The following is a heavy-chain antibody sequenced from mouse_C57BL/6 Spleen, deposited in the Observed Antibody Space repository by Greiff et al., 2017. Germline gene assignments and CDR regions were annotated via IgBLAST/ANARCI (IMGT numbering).Heavy chain of an antibody. Sequence: VQLQQSGAELVKPGASVKISCKASGYAFSSYWMNWVKRRPGKGLEWIGQIYPGDGDTNYNGKFKGKATLTADKSSSTAYMQLSSLTSEDSAVYFCARSETDFDYWGQGTTLTVSS. J-gene: IGHJ2*01. CDR1: GYAFSSYW. CDR3: ARSETDFDY. D-gene: IGHD4-1*01. V-gene: IGHV1-80*01. CDR2: IYPGDGDT.